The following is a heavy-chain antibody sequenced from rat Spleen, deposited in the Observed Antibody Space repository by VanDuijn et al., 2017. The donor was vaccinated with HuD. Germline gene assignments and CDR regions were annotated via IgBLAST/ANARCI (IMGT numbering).Heavy chain of an antibody. Sequence: EVQLVESGGGLVQPGRSLKLSCAASGFTFSNYDMAWVRQAPTKGLEWVATLNYVGSRSSYRYAVKGRFTISRDNPTSTLYLQMDSLRSEDTAIYYCARHGSNVGVMDAWGQGVSVTVSS. CDR1: GFTFSNYD. J-gene: IGHJ4*01. D-gene: IGHD1-12*01. CDR2: LNYVGSRS. CDR3: ARHGSNVGVMDA. V-gene: IGHV5-29*01.